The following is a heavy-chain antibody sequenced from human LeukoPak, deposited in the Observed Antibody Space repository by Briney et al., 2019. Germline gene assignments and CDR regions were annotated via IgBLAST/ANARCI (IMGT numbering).Heavy chain of an antibody. CDR2: IYHSGST. CDR3: ASASGYDFWSGYYRGGETCCAFDI. D-gene: IGHD3-3*01. Sequence: SETLSLTCAVSGGSISSSNWWSWVRQPPGKGLEWIGEIYHSGSTNYNPSLKSRVTISVDKSKNQFSLNLSSVTAADTAVYYCASASGYDFWSGYYRGGETCCAFDIWGQGTMVTVSS. V-gene: IGHV4-4*02. J-gene: IGHJ3*02. CDR1: GGSISSSNW.